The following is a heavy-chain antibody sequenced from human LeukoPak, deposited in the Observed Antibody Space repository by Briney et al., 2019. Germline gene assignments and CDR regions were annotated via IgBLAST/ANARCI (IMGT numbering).Heavy chain of an antibody. CDR2: ISAYSGNT. CDR3: ARGPSMIVPPRGP. Sequence: ASVKVSCKASGYTFTSYGISWVRQAPGQGLEWMGWISAYSGNTNYPQKLQGRVTMTTDTPASTAYMELRSLRSDDTAVYYCARGPSMIVPPRGPWGQGTLVTVSS. D-gene: IGHD3-22*01. J-gene: IGHJ5*02. V-gene: IGHV1-18*01. CDR1: GYTFTSYG.